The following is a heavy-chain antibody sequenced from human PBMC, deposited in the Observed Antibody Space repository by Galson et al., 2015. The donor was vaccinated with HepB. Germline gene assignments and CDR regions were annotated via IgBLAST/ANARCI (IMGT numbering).Heavy chain of an antibody. Sequence: SVKVSCKASGGTFSSYAISWVRQAPGQGLEWMGGIIPIFGTANYAQKFQGRVTITADESTSTAYMELSSLRSEDTAVYYCARAPLGIRGWDYWGQGTLVTVSS. J-gene: IGHJ4*02. D-gene: IGHD7-27*01. V-gene: IGHV1-69*13. CDR3: ARAPLGIRGWDY. CDR2: IIPIFGTA. CDR1: GGTFSSYA.